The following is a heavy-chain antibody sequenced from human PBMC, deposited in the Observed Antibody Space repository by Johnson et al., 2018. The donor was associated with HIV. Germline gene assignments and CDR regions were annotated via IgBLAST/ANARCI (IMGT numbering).Heavy chain of an antibody. D-gene: IGHD3-16*01. CDR2: IKQDGSEK. J-gene: IGHJ3*01. V-gene: IGHV3-7*01. CDR3: ARDPSRLRQSDF. Sequence: VQLVESGGGLVQPGGSLRLSCAVSGFTFSNYWMSWVRQAPGKGLEWVANIKQDGSEKYYVDSVKGRFTISRDNAKNSVYLQMNSLRAEDTAVYYCARDPSRLRQSDFWGQGTMVTVAS. CDR1: GFTFSNYW.